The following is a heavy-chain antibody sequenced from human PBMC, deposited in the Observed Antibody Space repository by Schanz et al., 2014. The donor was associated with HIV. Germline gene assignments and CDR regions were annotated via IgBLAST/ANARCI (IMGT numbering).Heavy chain of an antibody. CDR2: ISWNSGSV. J-gene: IGHJ2*01. Sequence: EVQLVESGGGLVQPGKSLRLSCAASRFTFDDYAMHWVRQAPGKGLEWVSSISWNSGSVDYADSVKGRFTISRDNAKRSVYLPLNTLRADDTALYYCAKYSLGGQLVRSAYCYFDPWGRGTLVTVSS. V-gene: IGHV3-9*01. CDR1: RFTFDDYA. CDR3: AKYSLGGQLVRSAYCYFDP. D-gene: IGHD6-13*01.